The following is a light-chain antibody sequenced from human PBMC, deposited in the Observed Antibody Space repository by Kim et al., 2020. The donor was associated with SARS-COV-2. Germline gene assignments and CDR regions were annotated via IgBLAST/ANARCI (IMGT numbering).Light chain of an antibody. J-gene: IGLJ3*02. CDR2: SNN. Sequence: GQRVTISCSGSSPNIGSNTVNWYQQLPGTAPKLLIYSNNQRPSGVPDRFSGSKSGTSASLAISGLQSEDEADYYWAAWDDSLNGWVFGGGTQLTVL. CDR3: AAWDDSLNGWV. CDR1: SPNIGSNT. V-gene: IGLV1-44*01.